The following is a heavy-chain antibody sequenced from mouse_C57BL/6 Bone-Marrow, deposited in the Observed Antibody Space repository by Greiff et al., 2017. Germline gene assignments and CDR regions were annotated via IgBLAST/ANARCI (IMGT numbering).Heavy chain of an antibody. V-gene: IGHV1-78*01. CDR2: IYPRDGST. CDR3: ARYYHGISDVWGARDY. D-gene: IGHD1-1*01. J-gene: IGHJ4*01. Sequence: VQLQQSDAELVKPGASVKISCKVSGYTFTDHTIHWTKQRPEQGLEWIGYIYPRDGSTKYTEKFKGKATMTADKSSSTAYMQLNSLTSEDSAVYFCARYYHGISDVWGARDYWGQGTSVTVSS. CDR1: GYTFTDHT.